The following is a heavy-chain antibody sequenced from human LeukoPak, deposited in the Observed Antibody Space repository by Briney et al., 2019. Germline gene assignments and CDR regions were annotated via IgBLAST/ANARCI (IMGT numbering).Heavy chain of an antibody. D-gene: IGHD2-2*01. CDR1: GGSISSYY. J-gene: IGHJ6*02. CDR2: IYYSGST. V-gene: IGHV4-59*08. CDR3: ARSIVVVPAVREEYYYYYYGMDV. Sequence: SETLSLTCTVSGGSISSYYWSWIRQPPGKGLEWIGYIYYSGSTNYNPSLKSRVTISVDTSKNQFSLKLSSVTAADTAVYCCARSIVVVPAVREEYYYYYYGMDVWGQGTTVTVS.